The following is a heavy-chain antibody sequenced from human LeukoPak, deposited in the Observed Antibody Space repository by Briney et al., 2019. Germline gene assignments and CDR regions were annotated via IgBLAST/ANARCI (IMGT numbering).Heavy chain of an antibody. CDR3: ANLPSPWQWLVLMDV. V-gene: IGHV3-23*01. J-gene: IGHJ6*04. D-gene: IGHD6-19*01. Sequence: GGSLRLSCAASGFTFSSYAMSWVRQAPGKGLEWVSAISGSGGSTYYADSVKGRFTISRDNSKNTLYLQMNSLRAEDTAVYYCANLPSPWQWLVLMDVWGKGTTVTVSS. CDR1: GFTFSSYA. CDR2: ISGSGGST.